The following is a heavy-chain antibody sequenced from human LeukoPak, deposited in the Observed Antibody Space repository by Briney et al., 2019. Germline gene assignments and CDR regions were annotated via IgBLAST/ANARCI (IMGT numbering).Heavy chain of an antibody. CDR2: IKQDGSEK. CDR1: GFSFSNYW. J-gene: IGHJ5*02. D-gene: IGHD5-18*01. V-gene: IGHV3-7*01. Sequence: GGSLRLSCAASGFSFSNYWMSWVRQAPGKGLEWVANIKQDGSEKYYVDSVNGRFTISRDNAKNSLYLQMNSLRAEDTAVYYCARDRVDTAMAYWGHWFDPWGQGTLVTVSS. CDR3: ARDRVDTAMAYWGHWFDP.